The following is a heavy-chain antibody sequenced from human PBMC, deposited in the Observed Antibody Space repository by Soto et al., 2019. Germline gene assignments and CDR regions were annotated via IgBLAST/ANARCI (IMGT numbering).Heavy chain of an antibody. V-gene: IGHV3-33*01. J-gene: IGHJ6*02. CDR2: IWYDGSNK. CDR3: ARDPSGYSYEGHYFYGMDV. Sequence: GGSLRLSCAASGFTFSSYGMHWVRQAPGKGLEWVAVIWYDGSNKYYADSVKGRFTISRDNSKNTLYLQMNSLRAEDTAVYYWARDPSGYSYEGHYFYGMDVWGRGTTITVSS. D-gene: IGHD5-18*01. CDR1: GFTFSSYG.